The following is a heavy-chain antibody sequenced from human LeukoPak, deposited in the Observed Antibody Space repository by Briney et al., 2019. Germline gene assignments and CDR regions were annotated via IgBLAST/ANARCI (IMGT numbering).Heavy chain of an antibody. V-gene: IGHV4-34*01. J-gene: IGHJ3*02. CDR1: GGSFSAYY. CDR2: INHSGST. D-gene: IGHD3-22*01. Sequence: PSETLSLTCAVYGGSFSAYYWSWIRQPPGKGLEWIGEINHSGSTNYNPSLKSRVTISVDTSKNQFSLKLSSVTAADTAVYYCARDTMIVVVDAFDIWGQGTMVTVSS. CDR3: ARDTMIVVVDAFDI.